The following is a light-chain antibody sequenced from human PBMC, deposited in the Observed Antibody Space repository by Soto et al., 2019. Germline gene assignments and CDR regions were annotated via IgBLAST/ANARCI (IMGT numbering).Light chain of an antibody. CDR2: GAS. Sequence: ILMAQSPATLYVYPGERATLSCRASQSVSSNLAWYQQIPGQAPRLLIYGASTRATGIPARFSGSGSRTECTLTISRLQSEDVKVDYCQQYGSLSWTFGQGTKVDI. CDR1: QSVSSN. V-gene: IGKV3-15*01. J-gene: IGKJ1*01. CDR3: QQYGSLSWT.